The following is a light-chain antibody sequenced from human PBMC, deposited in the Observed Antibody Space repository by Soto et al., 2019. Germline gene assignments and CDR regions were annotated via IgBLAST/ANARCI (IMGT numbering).Light chain of an antibody. CDR2: GDS. CDR3: QSYDSSLSGWL. Sequence: QPVLTQPPSVSGAPGQRVTISCTGSSSNIGAGYNVHWYQQVPGTAPKLLIYGDSNRPSGVPDRFSGSKSGTSASLAITGLQAEDEADHYCQSYDSSLSGWLFGGGTKLTVL. J-gene: IGLJ3*02. V-gene: IGLV1-40*01. CDR1: SSNIGAGYN.